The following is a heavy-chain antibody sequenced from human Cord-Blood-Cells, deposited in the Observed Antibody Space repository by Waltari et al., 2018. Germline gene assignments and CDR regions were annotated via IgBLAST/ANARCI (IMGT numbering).Heavy chain of an antibody. CDR1: GGSISGSSYY. CDR2: IYYSGST. J-gene: IGHJ4*02. Sequence: QLQLQESGPGLVKPSETLSLTCTVSGGSISGSSYYWGWIRQPPGKGLEWIGSIYYSGSTYYNPSLKSRVTISVDTSKNQFSLKLSSVTAADTAVYYCARGTVPDFWSGYKYYFDYWGQGTLVTVSS. CDR3: ARGTVPDFWSGYKYYFDY. V-gene: IGHV4-39*01. D-gene: IGHD3-3*01.